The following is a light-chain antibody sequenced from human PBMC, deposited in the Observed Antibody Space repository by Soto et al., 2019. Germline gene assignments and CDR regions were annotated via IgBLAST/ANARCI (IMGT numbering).Light chain of an antibody. J-gene: IGKJ4*01. CDR1: QSLFSASRNKNF. CDR3: QQYYGSPRA. CDR2: WAS. Sequence: DVVMTQSPDTLAVSLGERATINCKSSQSLFSASRNKNFLAWYQLKPGQSPKLLIFWASIRESGVPDRFSGSGSGTDFTLTISSLQAEDVAVYYCQQYYGSPRAFGGGTKVDIK. V-gene: IGKV4-1*01.